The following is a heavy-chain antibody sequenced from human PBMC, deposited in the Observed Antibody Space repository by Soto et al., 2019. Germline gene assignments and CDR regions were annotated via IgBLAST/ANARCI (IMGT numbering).Heavy chain of an antibody. J-gene: IGHJ6*02. V-gene: IGHV4-39*01. Sequence: PSETLSLTCTVSGGSISGRSSYWGWIRQPPGKGLEWIGSIYHSGTIYHNGSLRSRVTISVDTSKNQFSLNLSSVTAADTAVYFCARVQLEPDHYGMDVWGLGTTVTVYS. CDR3: ARVQLEPDHYGMDV. D-gene: IGHD1-1*01. CDR2: IYHSGTI. CDR1: GGSISGRSSY.